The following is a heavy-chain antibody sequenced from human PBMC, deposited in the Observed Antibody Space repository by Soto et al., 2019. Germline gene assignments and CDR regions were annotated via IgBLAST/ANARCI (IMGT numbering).Heavy chain of an antibody. Sequence: ASVKVSCKVSGYTLTELSMHWVRQAPGKGLEWMGGFDPEDGETIYAQKFQGRVTMTEDTSTDTAYMELSSLRSEDTAVYYCATHTPPRQQLGRISYYYYGMDVWGQGTTVTVSS. CDR1: GYTLTELS. CDR3: ATHTPPRQQLGRISYYYYGMDV. D-gene: IGHD6-6*01. V-gene: IGHV1-24*01. J-gene: IGHJ6*02. CDR2: FDPEDGET.